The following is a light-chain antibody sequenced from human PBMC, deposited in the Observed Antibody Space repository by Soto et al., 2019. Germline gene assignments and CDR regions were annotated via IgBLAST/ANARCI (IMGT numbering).Light chain of an antibody. J-gene: IGLJ1*01. V-gene: IGLV1-44*01. CDR2: SNN. CDR3: AVWDDSLNGYV. Sequence: QPVLTQPPSASGTPGQRVTISCSGSSSNIGSNTVNWYQQLPGTAPKLLIYSNNHRPSEVPDRFSGSKSGTSASLAISGLQSEDEADYYCAVWDDSLNGYVFGTGTKLTVL. CDR1: SSNIGSNT.